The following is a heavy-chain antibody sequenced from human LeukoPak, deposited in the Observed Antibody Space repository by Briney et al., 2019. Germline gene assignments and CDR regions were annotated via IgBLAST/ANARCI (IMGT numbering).Heavy chain of an antibody. Sequence: GRSLRLSCAASGFPFSSYGMHWVRQAPGKGLEWVAVISYDGSNKYYADSVKGRFTISRDNSKNTLYLQMNSLRAEDTAVYYCAKTAATDYWGQGTLVTVSS. V-gene: IGHV3-30*18. CDR2: ISYDGSNK. CDR1: GFPFSSYG. CDR3: AKTAATDY. D-gene: IGHD6-13*01. J-gene: IGHJ4*02.